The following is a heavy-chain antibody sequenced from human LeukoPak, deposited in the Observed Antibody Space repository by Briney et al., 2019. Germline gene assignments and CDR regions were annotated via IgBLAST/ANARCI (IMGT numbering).Heavy chain of an antibody. V-gene: IGHV4-30-4*01. CDR3: ARVPRITIFGVVIDYYYGMDV. D-gene: IGHD3-3*01. CDR1: GGSISSGGYY. Sequence: SETLSLTCTVSGGSISSGGYYWSWIRQPPGKGLEWIRYIYYSGSTYYNPSLKSRVTISVDTSKNQFSLKLSSVTAADTAVYYCARVPRITIFGVVIDYYYGMDVWGQGTTVTASS. J-gene: IGHJ6*02. CDR2: IYYSGST.